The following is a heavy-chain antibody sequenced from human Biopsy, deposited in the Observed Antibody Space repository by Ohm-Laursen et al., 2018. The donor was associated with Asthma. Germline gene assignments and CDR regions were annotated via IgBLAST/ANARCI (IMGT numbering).Heavy chain of an antibody. CDR2: ISVYNGNT. CDR1: GYSLNRAG. D-gene: IGHD3-10*01. J-gene: IGHJ6*02. V-gene: IGHV1-18*01. Sequence: SVKVSCKTSGYSLNRAGITWVRQAPEQGLEWMGWISVYNGNTKVAQKLQDRVTMITDTSTSTAYMELRSLRSDDTAVYFCARAVDYSHYYGIDVWGQGPTVTVS. CDR3: ARAVDYSHYYGIDV.